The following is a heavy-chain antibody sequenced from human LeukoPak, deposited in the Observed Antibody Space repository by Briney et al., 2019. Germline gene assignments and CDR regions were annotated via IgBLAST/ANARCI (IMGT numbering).Heavy chain of an antibody. CDR3: AGAYCGGDCYSGRAFGI. CDR1: GGSISSSYW. Sequence: PSETLSLTCAVSGGSISSSYWWSWVRQPPGKGLEWIGEVYHSGSTNYYPSLKSRVTISIEKSKNQFSLKLSSVTAADTAVYYCAGAYCGGDCYSGRAFGIWGQGTMVTVSS. V-gene: IGHV4-4*02. D-gene: IGHD2-21*02. J-gene: IGHJ3*02. CDR2: VYHSGST.